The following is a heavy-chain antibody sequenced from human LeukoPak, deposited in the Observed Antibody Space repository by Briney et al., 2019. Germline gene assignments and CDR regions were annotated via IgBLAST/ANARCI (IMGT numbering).Heavy chain of an antibody. CDR1: GYTFTSYY. D-gene: IGHD5-18*01. Sequence: ASVKVSCKASGYTFTSYYMHWVRQAPGQGLEWMGIINPSGGSASYAQKFQGRVTMTRDMSTSTVYMELSSLRSEDTAVYYCAREARPPPGYSYGQPRPYYFDYWGQGTLVTVSS. CDR3: AREARPPPGYSYGQPRPYYFDY. V-gene: IGHV1-46*01. J-gene: IGHJ4*02. CDR2: INPSGGSA.